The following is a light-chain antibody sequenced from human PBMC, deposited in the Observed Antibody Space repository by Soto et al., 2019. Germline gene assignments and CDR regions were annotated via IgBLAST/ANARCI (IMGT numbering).Light chain of an antibody. V-gene: IGKV4-1*01. CDR2: WAS. CDR3: QQYYSLPLT. CDR1: QSVLYDSNNKDY. J-gene: IGKJ4*01. Sequence: DFVMTQSPDSLAVSLGERATINCKSSQSVLYDSNNKDYLAWYQQRPGQPPKLLIYWASTRESGVPDRFSGSGSGTEFTLTISSLQAEDVAIYYCQQYYSLPLTFGGGTKVDIK.